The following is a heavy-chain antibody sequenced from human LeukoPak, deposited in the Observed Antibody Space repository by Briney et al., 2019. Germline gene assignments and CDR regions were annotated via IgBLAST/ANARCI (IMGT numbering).Heavy chain of an antibody. J-gene: IGHJ6*04. CDR1: GFTVSSNY. D-gene: IGHD3-10*02. Sequence: GGSLRLSCAASGFTVSSNYMSWVRQAPGKGLEWVSVIYSGGSRYYADSVKGRFTISRDNAKNSLYLQMNSLRAEDTAVYYCAELGITMIGGVWGKGTTVTISS. CDR2: IYSGGSR. CDR3: AELGITMIGGV. V-gene: IGHV3-53*01.